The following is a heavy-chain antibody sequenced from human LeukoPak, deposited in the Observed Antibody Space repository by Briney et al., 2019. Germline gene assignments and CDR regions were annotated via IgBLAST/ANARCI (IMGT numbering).Heavy chain of an antibody. CDR3: ARGSLTYCTSTSCYGAFDI. D-gene: IGHD2-2*01. J-gene: IGHJ3*02. Sequence: PGRSLRLSCAASGFTFSSYAMHWVRQAPGKGLEWVAVTSYDGSNKDYADSVKGRFPISRDNSKNTLYLQMNSLRAEDTAMYYCARGSLTYCTSTSCYGAFDIWGQGTMVTVSS. CDR1: GFTFSSYA. V-gene: IGHV3-30-3*01. CDR2: TSYDGSNK.